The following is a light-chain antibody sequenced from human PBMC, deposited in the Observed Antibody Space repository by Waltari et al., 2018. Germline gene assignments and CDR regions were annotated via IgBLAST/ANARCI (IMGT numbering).Light chain of an antibody. CDR3: QQLNSFPRT. CDR2: AAS. Sequence: DIQMTQSPSSLSASVGDRVTITCGASQSISSYLNWYQQKPGKAPKLLIYAASSLQSGVPSRFSGSGSGTDFTLTISSLQPEDFATYYCQQLNSFPRTFGQGTRLEIK. CDR1: QSISSY. J-gene: IGKJ2*01. V-gene: IGKV1-39*01.